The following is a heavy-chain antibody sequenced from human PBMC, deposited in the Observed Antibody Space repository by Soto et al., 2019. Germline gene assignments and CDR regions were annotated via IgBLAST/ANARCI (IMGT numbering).Heavy chain of an antibody. Sequence: QVHLQESGPGLVKPSETLSLTCTVSGGSISSYYWNWIRQPAGKGLEWIGRIHSSGYTNYNSSLRSRVTMSVDSSKSQISLKMTSVTAADTAVYYCASLGGIIDYWAQGTLVTVSS. CDR1: GGSISSYY. CDR3: ASLGGIIDY. CDR2: IHSSGYT. D-gene: IGHD3-16*02. J-gene: IGHJ4*02. V-gene: IGHV4-4*07.